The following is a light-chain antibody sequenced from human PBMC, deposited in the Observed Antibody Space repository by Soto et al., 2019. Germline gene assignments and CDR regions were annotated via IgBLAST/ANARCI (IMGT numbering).Light chain of an antibody. J-gene: IGLJ3*02. V-gene: IGLV2-14*01. Sequence: QSALTQPASVSGSPGQSITISCTGTSSDIGSYDYVSWYQQHPGKAPNLIIYEVTDRPSGVSNRFSGSKSGNTASLTISGLQAEDEADYYCCSYVVSPNWVFGGGTKVTVL. CDR2: EVT. CDR3: CSYVVSPNWV. CDR1: SSDIGSYDY.